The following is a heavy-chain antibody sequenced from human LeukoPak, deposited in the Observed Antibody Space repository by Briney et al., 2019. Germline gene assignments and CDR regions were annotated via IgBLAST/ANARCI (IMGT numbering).Heavy chain of an antibody. CDR1: GGSISSYY. CDR2: IYYSGST. V-gene: IGHV4-59*01. J-gene: IGHJ4*02. D-gene: IGHD3-22*01. CDR3: ARAYYYDSSGFDY. Sequence: SSETLSLTCTVSGGSISSYYWSWIRQPPGKGLEWIGYIYYSGSTNYNPSLESRVTISVDTSKNQFSLKLSSVTAADTAVYYCARAYYYDSSGFDYWGQGTLVTVSS.